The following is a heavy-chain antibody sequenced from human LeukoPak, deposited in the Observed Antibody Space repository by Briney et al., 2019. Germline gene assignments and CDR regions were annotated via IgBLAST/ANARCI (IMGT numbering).Heavy chain of an antibody. CDR1: GDSVSNNRAA. CDR2: TYYRSKWYN. CDR3: ARIRLVELTPNKWVFLAMDV. J-gene: IGHJ6*02. V-gene: IGHV6-1*01. Sequence: SQTLSLTCAISGDSVSNNRAAWNWIRQSPSRGLEWLGRTYYRSKWYNDYAESVKSRFTLNPDTSKNQFSLQLSSVTPEDTAVYYCARIRLVELTPNKWVFLAMDVWGQGTSVTVSS. D-gene: IGHD2-21*02.